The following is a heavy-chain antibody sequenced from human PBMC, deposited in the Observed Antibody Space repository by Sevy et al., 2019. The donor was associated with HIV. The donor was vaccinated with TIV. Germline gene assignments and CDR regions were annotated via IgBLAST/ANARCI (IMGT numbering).Heavy chain of an antibody. CDR1: GFTFTTYA. CDR2: LSGSGAST. CDR3: AIDFYDSGGYYPMEAFDI. Sequence: GSLRLSCAASGFTFTTYAMGWVRQAPGKGLKWVSTLSGSGASTYYADSMNGRYTISRDNSKNTLFLQMDSLGAEDMAVYYCAIDFYDSGGYYPMEAFDIWGQGTMVTVSS. D-gene: IGHD3-22*01. V-gene: IGHV3-23*01. J-gene: IGHJ3*02.